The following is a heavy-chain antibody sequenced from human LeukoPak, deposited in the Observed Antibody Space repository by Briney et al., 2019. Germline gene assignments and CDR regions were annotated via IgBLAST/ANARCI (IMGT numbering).Heavy chain of an antibody. CDR2: ISAYNGNT. D-gene: IGHD5-18*01. CDR1: GYTFTSYG. J-gene: IGHJ5*02. V-gene: IGHV1-18*01. CDR3: ARDAPRGYSYGYVQGNWFDP. Sequence: ASVKVSCKASGYTFTSYGISWVRQAPGQGLEWMGWISAYNGNTNYAQKLQGRVTMTTDTSTSTAYMELRSLRSDDTAVYYCARDAPRGYSYGYVQGNWFDPWGQGTLVTVSS.